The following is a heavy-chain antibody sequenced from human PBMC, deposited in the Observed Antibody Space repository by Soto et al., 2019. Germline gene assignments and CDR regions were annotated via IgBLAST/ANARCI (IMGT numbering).Heavy chain of an antibody. D-gene: IGHD6-19*01. V-gene: IGHV3-23*01. CDR1: GLTFSSYA. Sequence: PGGSLRLFCAASGLTFSSYAMSWVRQAPGKGLEWVSAISGSDGNTYYADTVKVQYTSSRDNSKTTRYLQMNSLRAEDTAVYYCAKDKKYSSCQGRRDYFDYWGQGSLVTVS. CDR3: AKDKKYSSCQGRRDYFDY. CDR2: ISGSDGNT. J-gene: IGHJ4*02.